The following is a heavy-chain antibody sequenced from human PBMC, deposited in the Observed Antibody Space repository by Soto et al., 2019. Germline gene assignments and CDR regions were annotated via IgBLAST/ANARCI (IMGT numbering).Heavy chain of an antibody. V-gene: IGHV3-15*01. CDR1: GFTFSNAW. CDR3: TTVPRYNWNDDYYYYYMDV. Sequence: GGSLRLSCAASGFTFSNAWMSWVRQAPGKGLEWVGRIKSKTDGGTTDYAAPVKGRFTISRDDSKNTLYLQMNSLKTEDTAVYYCTTVPRYNWNDDYYYYYMDVWGKGTTVTVSS. D-gene: IGHD1-1*01. J-gene: IGHJ6*03. CDR2: IKSKTDGGTT.